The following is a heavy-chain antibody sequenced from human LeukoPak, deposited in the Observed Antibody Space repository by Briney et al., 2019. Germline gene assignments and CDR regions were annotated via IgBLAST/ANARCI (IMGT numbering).Heavy chain of an antibody. D-gene: IGHD3-3*01. CDR3: ASRGARFFESLLYFDS. CDR1: GGSISSGDYY. CDR2: IYYSGST. V-gene: IGHV4-39*01. Sequence: PSETLSLTCTVSGGSISSGDYYWGWIRQPPGKGLEWIGSIYYSGSTYYNPSLKSRVTISVDTSKNQFSLRLTSVTAADTAVYYCASRGARFFESLLYFDSWGQGTLVTVSS. J-gene: IGHJ4*02.